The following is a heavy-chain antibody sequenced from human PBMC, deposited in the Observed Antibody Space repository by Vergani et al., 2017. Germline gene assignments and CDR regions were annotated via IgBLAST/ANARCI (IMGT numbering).Heavy chain of an antibody. CDR2: FDPEHGEV. CDR1: GYSLTELT. D-gene: IGHD3-22*01. J-gene: IGHJ4*02. Sequence: QVQLVQSGSEVRKPGASVKVSCQVSGYSLTELTIHWVRQAPGQGLEWMGGFDPEHGEVTFAHHIQGRVTMTEDRSTDTAYMELSSLRPEDTALYYCAIVTDYYDNSGYYLDYWGQGTLVTVSS. CDR3: AIVTDYYDNSGYYLDY. V-gene: IGHV1-24*01.